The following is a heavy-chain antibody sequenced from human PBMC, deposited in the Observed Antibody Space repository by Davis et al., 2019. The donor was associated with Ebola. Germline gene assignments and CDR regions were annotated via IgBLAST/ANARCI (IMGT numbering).Heavy chain of an antibody. CDR3: ARRRYYYDSSGYYFLRNWFDP. CDR2: INHSGST. D-gene: IGHD3-22*01. CDR1: GGSFSGYY. Sequence: PSETLSLTCAVYGGSFSGYYWSWIRQPPGKGLEWIGEINHSGSTNYNPSLKSRVTISVDTSKNQFSLKLSSVTAADTAVYYCARRRYYYDSSGYYFLRNWFDPWGQGTLVTVSS. V-gene: IGHV4-34*01. J-gene: IGHJ5*02.